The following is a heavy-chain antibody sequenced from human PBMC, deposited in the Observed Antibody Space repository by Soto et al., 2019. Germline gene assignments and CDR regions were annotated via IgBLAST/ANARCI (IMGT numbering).Heavy chain of an antibody. CDR3: ARPILYYDSNHGAFDI. Sequence: ASVKVSCKASGCTFSSYAISWVRQAPGQGLEWMGGIIPIFGTANYAQKFQGRVTITADKYTSTAYMELSSLRSEDTAVYYCARPILYYDSNHGAFDIWGQGTMVIVS. J-gene: IGHJ3*02. CDR1: GCTFSSYA. D-gene: IGHD3-22*01. V-gene: IGHV1-69*06. CDR2: IIPIFGTA.